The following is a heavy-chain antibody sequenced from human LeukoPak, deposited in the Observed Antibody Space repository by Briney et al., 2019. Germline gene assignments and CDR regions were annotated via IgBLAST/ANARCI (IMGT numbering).Heavy chain of an antibody. Sequence: ASVKVSCKASGYTFTSYYMHWVRQAPGQGLEWMGIINPSGGSTSYAQKFQGRVTMTRDTSTSTVYMELSSLRSEDTAVYYCAKDRWHDYGDYGDYLPDWGRGTMVTVSS. CDR1: GYTFTSYY. D-gene: IGHD4-17*01. CDR3: AKDRWHDYGDYGDYLPD. CDR2: INPSGGST. J-gene: IGHJ3*01. V-gene: IGHV1-46*01.